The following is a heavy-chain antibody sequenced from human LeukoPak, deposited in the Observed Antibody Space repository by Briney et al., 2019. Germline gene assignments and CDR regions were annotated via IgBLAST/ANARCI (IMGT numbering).Heavy chain of an antibody. CDR2: IYYTGST. CDR1: GCSISNGDYY. Sequence: SETLSLTCTVSGCSISNGDYYWSWIRQHPGKGLEWIGYIYYTGSTYYNPSLKSPVTISLDTSKNQFSLKLSSVTAADTAVYYCARGNIAVAGGDYWGQGTLVTVSS. J-gene: IGHJ4*02. CDR3: ARGNIAVAGGDY. D-gene: IGHD6-19*01. V-gene: IGHV4-31*01.